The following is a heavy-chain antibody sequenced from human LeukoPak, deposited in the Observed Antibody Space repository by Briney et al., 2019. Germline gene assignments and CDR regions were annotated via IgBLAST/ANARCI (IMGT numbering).Heavy chain of an antibody. D-gene: IGHD3-10*01. CDR3: AGSHMVRGAMGY. V-gene: IGHV4-34*01. CDR2: INHSGST. CDR1: GGSFSGYY. Sequence: PSETLSLTCAVYGGSFSGYYWSWIRQPPGKGLEWIGEINHSGSTNYNPSLKSRVTISVDTSKNQFSLKLSSVTAADTAVYYCAGSHMVRGAMGYWGQGTLVTVSS. J-gene: IGHJ4*02.